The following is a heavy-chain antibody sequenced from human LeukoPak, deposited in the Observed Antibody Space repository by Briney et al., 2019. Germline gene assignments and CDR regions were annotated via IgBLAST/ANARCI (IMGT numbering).Heavy chain of an antibody. CDR2: IYYSGST. V-gene: IGHV4-39*01. CDR3: ARHFKRSSGWFAEYFQH. Sequence: SETLSLTCTVSGGSISSSSYYWGWIRQPPGKGREWIGSIYYSGSTYYNPSLKSRVTISVDTSKNQFSLKLSSVTAADTAVYYSARHFKRSSGWFAEYFQHWGQGTLVTVSS. CDR1: GGSISSSSYY. J-gene: IGHJ1*01. D-gene: IGHD6-19*01.